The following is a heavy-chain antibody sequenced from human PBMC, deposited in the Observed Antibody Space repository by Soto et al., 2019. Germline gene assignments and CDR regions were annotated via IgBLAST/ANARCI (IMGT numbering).Heavy chain of an antibody. D-gene: IGHD6-6*01. J-gene: IGHJ3*02. CDR2: IYYSGST. V-gene: IGHV4-31*03. Sequence: QVQLQESGPGLVKPSQTLSLTCTVSGGSISSGGYYWSWIRQHPGKGLEWIGYIYYSGSTYYNPSLKGRVTISVDTSKNQFSLKLSSVTAADTAVYYCARRGAEYSRSRRAFDIWGQGTMVTVSS. CDR1: GGSISSGGYY. CDR3: ARRGAEYSRSRRAFDI.